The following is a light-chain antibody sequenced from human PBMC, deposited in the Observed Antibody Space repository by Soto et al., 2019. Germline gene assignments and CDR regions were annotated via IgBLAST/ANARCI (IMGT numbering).Light chain of an antibody. V-gene: IGKV1-12*01. CDR2: LAS. Sequence: DIQMTPSPSSVSASVVDRVTITCRASQGVSTWLAWYLQRPGKAPKLLISLASTLESGVPSRFTGSGSGTDFTLTISSLQPEDFATYYCQQGYSFPYTFGQGTKVDIK. CDR1: QGVSTW. J-gene: IGKJ2*01. CDR3: QQGYSFPYT.